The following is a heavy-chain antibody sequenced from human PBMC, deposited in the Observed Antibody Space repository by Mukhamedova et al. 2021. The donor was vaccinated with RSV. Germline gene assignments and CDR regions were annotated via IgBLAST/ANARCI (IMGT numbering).Heavy chain of an antibody. Sequence: KYYADSVKGRFPISRDNSKNTLYLQMNSLRAEDTAVYYCARSRRYYDSSGPSDYWGQGTLVTVSS. D-gene: IGHD3-22*01. J-gene: IGHJ4*02. CDR3: ARSRRYYDSSGPSDY. CDR2: K. V-gene: IGHV3-30*01.